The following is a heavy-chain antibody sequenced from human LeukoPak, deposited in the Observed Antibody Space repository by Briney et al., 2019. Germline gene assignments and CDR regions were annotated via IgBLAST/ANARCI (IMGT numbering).Heavy chain of an antibody. D-gene: IGHD3-3*01. CDR2: IIPMSGTA. CDR3: ASPVKYYDTWSGYPPFDY. Sequence: ASVKVSCKASGGTFNNFAISWVRQAPGQGLEWVGGIIPMSGTANYAQKFQGRVTIAADESTSTAYMELSSLRSEDTAIYYCASPVKYYDTWSGYPPFDYWGQGTLVTVSS. V-gene: IGHV1-69*13. J-gene: IGHJ4*02. CDR1: GGTFNNFA.